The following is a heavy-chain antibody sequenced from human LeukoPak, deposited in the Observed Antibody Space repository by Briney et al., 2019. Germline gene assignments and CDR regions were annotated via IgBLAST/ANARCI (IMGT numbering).Heavy chain of an antibody. Sequence: SETLSLTCAVYGGSFSGYYWSWLRQPPGKGLEWIGEINHSGSTNYNPSLKSRVTISVDTSKNQFSLKLSSVTAADTAVCYCARDRRQWLQTYYFDYWGQGTLVTVSS. CDR3: ARDRRQWLQTYYFDY. V-gene: IGHV4-34*01. J-gene: IGHJ4*02. CDR1: GGSFSGYY. D-gene: IGHD5-12*01. CDR2: INHSGST.